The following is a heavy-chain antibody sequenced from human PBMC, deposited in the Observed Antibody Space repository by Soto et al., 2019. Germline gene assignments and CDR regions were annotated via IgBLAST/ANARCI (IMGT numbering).Heavy chain of an antibody. D-gene: IGHD3-16*01. CDR3: ARGGDVLDY. J-gene: IGHJ4*02. CDR2: ASYDGTYK. CDR1: GFVFGGFG. V-gene: IGHV3-30*03. Sequence: QVELVESGGGVVRPGKSLTVSCTGSGFVFGGFGMHWVRQTPGKGLEWLGMASYDGTYKYFADSVKGRFTISRDNGMNPVYRQMDTLKLEDPALYYCARGGDVLDYWGRGTLVTVSS.